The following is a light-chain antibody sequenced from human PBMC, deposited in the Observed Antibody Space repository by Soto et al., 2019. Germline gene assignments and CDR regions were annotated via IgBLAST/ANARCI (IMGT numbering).Light chain of an antibody. J-gene: IGKJ1*01. Sequence: DIQMTQSPTSLSASVGDRVSITCRASESINIYLNWYQKKSGEAPKLLIYAASSLQSGVPSRFSGSGAGTGFTLTISSPQPDDFATYYCQQTYSTPGTFGQGTKVEIK. V-gene: IGKV1-39*01. CDR1: ESINIY. CDR2: AAS. CDR3: QQTYSTPGT.